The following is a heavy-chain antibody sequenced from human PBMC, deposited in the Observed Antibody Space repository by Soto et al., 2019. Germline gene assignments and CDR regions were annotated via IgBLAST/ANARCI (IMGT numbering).Heavy chain of an antibody. CDR3: ASHSSIWPRYYYGMDV. J-gene: IGHJ6*02. CDR1: GYTFTGYY. CDR2: INPNSGGT. V-gene: IGHV1-2*04. Sequence: ASVKVSCKASGYTFTGYYMHWVRQAPGQGLEWMGWINPNSGGTNYAQKFQGWVTMTRDTPISTAYMELSRLRSDDTAVYYCASHSSIWPRYYYGMDVWGQGTTVTVSS. D-gene: IGHD6-13*01.